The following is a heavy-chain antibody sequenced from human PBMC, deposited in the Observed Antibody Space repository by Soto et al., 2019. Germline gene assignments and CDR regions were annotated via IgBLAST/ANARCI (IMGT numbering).Heavy chain of an antibody. V-gene: IGHV3-9*01. CDR1: GFTFDDYA. CDR2: ISWNSGSI. Sequence: GGSLRLSCAASGFTFDDYAMHWVRQAPGKGLEWVSGISWNSGSIGYADSVKGRFTISRDNAKNSLYLQMNSLRAEDTALYYCAKDIGPREGFYWGQGTLVTVSS. J-gene: IGHJ4*02. D-gene: IGHD1-26*01. CDR3: AKDIGPREGFY.